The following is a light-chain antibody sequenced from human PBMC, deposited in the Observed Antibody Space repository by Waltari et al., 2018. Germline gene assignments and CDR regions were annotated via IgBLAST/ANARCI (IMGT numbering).Light chain of an antibody. CDR1: RSDIGRYDI. CDR2: DVS. Sequence: QSALTQPAAVSGSPGQSVTISCTGARSDIGRYDIVPWYQQHPGNAPKLVISDVSKRPSGVSDRFSGSKSGDTASLTISGLQFEDEADYYCCSYAGNYVWVFGGGTRLTVL. J-gene: IGLJ3*02. V-gene: IGLV2-23*02. CDR3: CSYAGNYVWV.